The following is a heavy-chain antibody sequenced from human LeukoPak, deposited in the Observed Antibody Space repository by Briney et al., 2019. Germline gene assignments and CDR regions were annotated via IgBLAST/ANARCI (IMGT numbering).Heavy chain of an antibody. CDR2: FDPEDGET. V-gene: IGHV1-24*01. Sequence: ASVKVSCKVSGYTLTELSMHWVRQAPGKGLEWMGGFDPEDGETIYAQKFQGRVTMTEDTSTDTAYMELSSLRSEDTAVYYCATGREYDYVWGSYRPSGAFDIWGQGTMVTVSS. J-gene: IGHJ3*02. CDR1: GYTLTELS. CDR3: ATGREYDYVWGSYRPSGAFDI. D-gene: IGHD3-16*02.